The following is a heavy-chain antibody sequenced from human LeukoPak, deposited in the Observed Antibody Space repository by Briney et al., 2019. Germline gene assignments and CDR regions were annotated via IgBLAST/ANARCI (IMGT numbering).Heavy chain of an antibody. J-gene: IGHJ6*03. CDR1: GFTFSSYS. CDR2: ISSSSSTI. D-gene: IGHD1-1*01. V-gene: IGHV3-48*04. CDR3: ARDRGWNDKFYYYYYYMYV. Sequence: GGSLRLSCAASGFTFSSYSMNWVRQAPGKGLEWVSYISSSSSTIYYADSVKGRFTISRDNAKNSLYLQMNSLRAEDTAVYYCARDRGWNDKFYYYYYYMYVWGKGTT.